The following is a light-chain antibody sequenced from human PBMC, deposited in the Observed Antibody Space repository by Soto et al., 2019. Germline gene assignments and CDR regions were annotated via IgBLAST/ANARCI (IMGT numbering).Light chain of an antibody. CDR1: QRIRSTY. CDR2: DAS. CDR3: HQYATSPRT. Sequence: ELLFTQSPGTPALSPGGSATLSCRASQRIRSTYLAWYQQKPGQAPRLLIYDASNRATGIPDGFSGSGSGTDFNLTVNRLAPEDFAVYYCHQYATSPRTFGQGTKVDIK. J-gene: IGKJ1*01. V-gene: IGKV3-20*01.